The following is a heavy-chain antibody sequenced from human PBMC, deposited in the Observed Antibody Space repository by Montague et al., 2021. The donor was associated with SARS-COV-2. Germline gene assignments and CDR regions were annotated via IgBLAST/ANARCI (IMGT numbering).Heavy chain of an antibody. Sequence: SLRLSCAASGFTFSRYGMHWVRQAPGEVLEWVALIWYDGSNKYXXXSVQGRFTISRDNSKNTLYLQMNSLRAEATAVSYCARDKPLWYFDLWGRGTLVTVSS. V-gene: IGHV3-33*01. CDR1: GFTFSRYG. CDR2: IWYDGSNK. J-gene: IGHJ2*01. CDR3: ARDKPLWYFDL.